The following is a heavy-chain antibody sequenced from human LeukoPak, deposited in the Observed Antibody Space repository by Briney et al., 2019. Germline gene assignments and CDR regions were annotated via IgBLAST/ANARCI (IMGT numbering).Heavy chain of an antibody. CDR1: GGSFSGYY. CDR2: INHSGST. J-gene: IGHJ6*02. V-gene: IGHV4-34*01. D-gene: IGHD6-19*01. CDR3: ARGYSSGSKYYYYYGMDV. Sequence: SETLSLTCAVYGGSFSGYYWSWIRQPPGKGLEWIGEINHSGSTNYNPSLKSRVTISVDTSKNQFSLKLSSVTAADTAVYYCARGYSSGSKYYYYYGMDVWGQGTTVTVSS.